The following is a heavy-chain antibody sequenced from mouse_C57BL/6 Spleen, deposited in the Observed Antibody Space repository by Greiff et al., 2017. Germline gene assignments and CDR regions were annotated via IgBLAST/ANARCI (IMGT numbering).Heavy chain of an antibody. Sequence: VQLQQSGAELARPGASVKMSCKASGYTFTSYTLHWVKQRPGQGLEWIGYINPSSGYTKYKQKFKDKATLTASKSSSTAYMQLSSLTSEDSAVYYCSRYYGGTAWFAYWGQGTLVTVSA. J-gene: IGHJ3*01. V-gene: IGHV1-4*01. D-gene: IGHD1-1*01. CDR1: GYTFTSYT. CDR2: INPSSGYT. CDR3: SRYYGGTAWFAY.